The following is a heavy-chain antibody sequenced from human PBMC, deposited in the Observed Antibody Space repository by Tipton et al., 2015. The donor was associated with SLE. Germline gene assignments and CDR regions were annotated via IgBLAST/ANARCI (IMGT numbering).Heavy chain of an antibody. J-gene: IGHJ4*02. V-gene: IGHV4-59*01. CDR1: GGSISSYY. Sequence: TLSLTCTVSGGSISSYYWSWIRQPPGKGLEWIGYIYYSGSTNYNPSLKSRVTISVDTSKNQFSLKLSSVTAAYTAVYYCARDRGFDYWGQGTLVTVSS. CDR2: IYYSGST. CDR3: ARDRGFDY.